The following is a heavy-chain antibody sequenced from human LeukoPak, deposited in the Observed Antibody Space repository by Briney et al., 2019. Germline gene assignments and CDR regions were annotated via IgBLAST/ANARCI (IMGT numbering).Heavy chain of an antibody. CDR1: GGSISSYY. CDR3: ARDVVVQGNYYYYYMDV. Sequence: SETLSLTCAVSGGSISSYYWSWIRQPAGKGLEWIGRIYTSGSTNYNPSLKSRVTMSVDTSKNQFSLKLSSVTAADTAVYYCARDVVVQGNYYYYYMDVWGKGTTVTVSS. J-gene: IGHJ6*03. CDR2: IYTSGST. V-gene: IGHV4-4*07. D-gene: IGHD2-2*01.